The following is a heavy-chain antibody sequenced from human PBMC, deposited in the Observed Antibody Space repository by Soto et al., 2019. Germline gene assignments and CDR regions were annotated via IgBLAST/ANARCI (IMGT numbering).Heavy chain of an antibody. CDR2: INTYNGNT. D-gene: IGHD3-16*01. CDR1: GYSFTRYG. J-gene: IGHJ6*02. Sequence: QVQLVQSRAEVKNPGASVKVSCKASGYSFTRYGIAWARQAPGQGLEWMGWINTYNGNTNYAQNLQGRVTLTTDTXTSTAYMELPSLRSNATAIYYCAMVDVYVTPSPQDVWGQGTTVIVSS. V-gene: IGHV1-18*01. CDR3: AMVDVYVTPSPQDV.